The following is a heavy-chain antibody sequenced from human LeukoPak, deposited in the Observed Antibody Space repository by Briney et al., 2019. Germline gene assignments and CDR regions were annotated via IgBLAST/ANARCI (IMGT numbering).Heavy chain of an antibody. CDR3: ARDAIVVVPAADYYYYMDV. J-gene: IGHJ6*03. Sequence: SETLSLTCTVSGGSISSYYWSWIRQPAGKGLEWIGRIYTSGSTNYNPSLKSRVTMSVDTPKNQFSLKLSSVTAADTAVYYCARDAIVVVPAADYYYYMDVWGKGTTVTVSS. CDR1: GGSISSYY. D-gene: IGHD2-2*01. CDR2: IYTSGST. V-gene: IGHV4-4*07.